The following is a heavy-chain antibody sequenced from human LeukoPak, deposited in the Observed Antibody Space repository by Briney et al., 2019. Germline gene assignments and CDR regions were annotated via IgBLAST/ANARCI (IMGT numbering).Heavy chain of an antibody. CDR2: IHNSGNT. D-gene: IGHD3-10*01. Sequence: SETLSLTRTVSGGSINNDVYYWDWIRQTPGKGLEWIGNIHNSGNTYYKSSLKSRVGMSIDTSQNQFSLRLSSVTAADTAVYYCARHPGRSNWFDTWGQGILVTTSS. CDR3: ARHPGRSNWFDT. V-gene: IGHV4-39*01. CDR1: GGSINNDVYY. J-gene: IGHJ5*02.